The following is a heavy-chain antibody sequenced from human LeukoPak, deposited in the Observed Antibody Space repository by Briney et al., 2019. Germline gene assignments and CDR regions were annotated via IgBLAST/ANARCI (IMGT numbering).Heavy chain of an antibody. CDR1: GFTFSSYA. V-gene: IGHV3-23*01. D-gene: IGHD6-19*01. CDR2: ISGSGGST. Sequence: PGGSLRLSCAASGFTFSSYAMSWVRQAPGKGLEWVSAISGSGGSTYYADSVKGRFTISRDNSKNTLYLQMNSLGAEDTAVYYCAKGGLPVAQPKVIYYYYGVDVWGQGTTVTVSS. CDR3: AKGGLPVAQPKVIYYYYGVDV. J-gene: IGHJ6*02.